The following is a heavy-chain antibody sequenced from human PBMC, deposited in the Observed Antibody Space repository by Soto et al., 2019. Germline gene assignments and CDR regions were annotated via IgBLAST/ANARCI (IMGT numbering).Heavy chain of an antibody. CDR1: GGSISSGDYY. CDR2: IYYSGST. Sequence: SETLSLTCTVSGGSISSGDYYWSWIRQPPGKGLEWIGYIYYSGSTYYNPSLKSRVTISVDTSKNQFSLKLSSVTAADTAVYYCARDRVTIFGVARGWFDPWGQGTLVTV. CDR3: ARDRVTIFGVARGWFDP. D-gene: IGHD3-3*01. J-gene: IGHJ5*02. V-gene: IGHV4-30-4*01.